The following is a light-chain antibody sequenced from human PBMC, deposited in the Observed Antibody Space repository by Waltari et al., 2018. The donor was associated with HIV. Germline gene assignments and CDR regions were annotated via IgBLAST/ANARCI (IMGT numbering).Light chain of an antibody. CDR1: SSDVGAYNL. Sequence: QSALTQPASVSGSPGRSITISCTGTSSDVGAYNLVSWYQQHPNKAPKLIMYDVSKRPSGVSLRFAGSKSGNPASLRIVGLQPEDEADYYCFSYGGVPLLYVFGGGTTVTV. CDR3: FSYGGVPLLYV. V-gene: IGLV2-23*02. J-gene: IGLJ1*01. CDR2: DVS.